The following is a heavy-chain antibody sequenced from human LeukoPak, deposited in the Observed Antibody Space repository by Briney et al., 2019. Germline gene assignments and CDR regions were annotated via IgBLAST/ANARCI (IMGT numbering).Heavy chain of an antibody. V-gene: IGHV3-23*01. CDR1: GFIFSSYA. Sequence: PGGSLRLSCAASGFIFSSYAMSWVRQAPGKGLEWVSTISGSGGSTYYADSVKGRFTISRDNSKNTLYMQMNSLTAEDTAVYYCAKTGDGSYVGFFDYWGQGTLVTVSS. J-gene: IGHJ4*02. D-gene: IGHD1-14*01. CDR3: AKTGDGSYVGFFDY. CDR2: ISGSGGST.